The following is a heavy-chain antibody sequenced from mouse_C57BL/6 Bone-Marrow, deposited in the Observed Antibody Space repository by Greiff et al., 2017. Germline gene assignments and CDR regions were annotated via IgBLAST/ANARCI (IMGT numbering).Heavy chain of an antibody. CDR3: ARVEFDGSSGDWYFDV. D-gene: IGHD1-1*01. Sequence: QVQLKQSGPELVKPGASVKLSCKASGYTFTSYDINWVKQRPGQGLEWIGWIYPRDGSTKYNEKFKGKATLTVDTSSTAYMELHSLTSEDSAVYFCARVEFDGSSGDWYFDVWGTGTTVTVSS. V-gene: IGHV1-85*01. CDR1: GYTFTSYD. J-gene: IGHJ1*03. CDR2: IYPRDGST.